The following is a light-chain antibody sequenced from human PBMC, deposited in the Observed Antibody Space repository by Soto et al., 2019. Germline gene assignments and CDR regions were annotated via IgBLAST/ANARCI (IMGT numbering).Light chain of an antibody. Sequence: DIQMTQSPSTLSASVGDRVTITCRASQSVNSWLAWYQQKPGKAPKLLIYRASSLENGVPSRFGGRGSGTEFIFTISSLQPDDSANYDCQQYSSDSTFGQGTKVEIK. J-gene: IGKJ1*01. CDR2: RAS. CDR1: QSVNSW. V-gene: IGKV1-5*03. CDR3: QQYSSDST.